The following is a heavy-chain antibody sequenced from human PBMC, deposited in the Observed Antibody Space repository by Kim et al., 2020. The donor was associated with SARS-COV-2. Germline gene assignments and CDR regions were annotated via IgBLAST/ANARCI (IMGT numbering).Heavy chain of an antibody. CDR3: ALGRGSSVDY. V-gene: IGHV3-9*01. D-gene: IGHD6-13*01. CDR2: ISWNSGSI. J-gene: IGHJ4*02. Sequence: GGSLRLSCAASGFTFDDYAMHWVRQAPGKGLEWVSGISWNSGSIGYADSVKGRFTISRDNAKNSLYLQMNSLRAEDTALYYCALGRGSSVDYCGQGTLVTVSS. CDR1: GFTFDDYA.